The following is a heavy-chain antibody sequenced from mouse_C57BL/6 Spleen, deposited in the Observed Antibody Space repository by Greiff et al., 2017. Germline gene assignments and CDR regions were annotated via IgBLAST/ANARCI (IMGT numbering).Heavy chain of an antibody. CDR2: ISSGGDYI. CDR3: TREGGGPYAMDY. CDR1: GFTFSSYA. D-gene: IGHD3-3*01. Sequence: EVMLVESGEGLVKPGGSLKLSCAASGFTFSSYAMSWVRQTPEKRLEWVAYISSGGDYIYYADTVKGRFTISRDNARNTLYLQMSSLKSEDTAMYYCTREGGGPYAMDYWGQGTSVTVSS. V-gene: IGHV5-9-1*02. J-gene: IGHJ4*01.